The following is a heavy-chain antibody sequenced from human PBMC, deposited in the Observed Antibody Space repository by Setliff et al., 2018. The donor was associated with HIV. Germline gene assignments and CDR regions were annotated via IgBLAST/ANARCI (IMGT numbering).Heavy chain of an antibody. CDR1: RDCFSNYA. CDR3: AGESERATAANYYYGMGV. V-gene: IGHV1-69*13. CDR2: IIPLFGTT. D-gene: IGHD2-2*01. J-gene: IGHJ6*02. Sequence: GASVKVSCKASRDCFSNYAINWVQQAPGQGLEWMGSIIPLFGTTNYAQKVHDRVTITADESTSTVFMDLSSLTSADTAVYYCAGESERATAANYYYGMGVWGQGTTVTVSS.